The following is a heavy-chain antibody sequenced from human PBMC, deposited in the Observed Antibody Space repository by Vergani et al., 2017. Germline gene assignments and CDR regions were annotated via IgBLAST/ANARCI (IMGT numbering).Heavy chain of an antibody. V-gene: IGHV1-2*02. J-gene: IGHJ6*02. CDR2: INPNSGGT. CDR1: GYTFTGYY. Sequence: QVQLVQSGAEVKKPGASVKVSCKASGYTFTGYYMHWVRQAPGQGLEWMGWINPNSGGTNYAQQFQGRVTMSRDTSISTAYMELSRLRYDGTAVYYCARVRLGGSGIAVAGMDVWGQGTTVTVSS. CDR3: ARVRLGGSGIAVAGMDV. D-gene: IGHD6-19*01.